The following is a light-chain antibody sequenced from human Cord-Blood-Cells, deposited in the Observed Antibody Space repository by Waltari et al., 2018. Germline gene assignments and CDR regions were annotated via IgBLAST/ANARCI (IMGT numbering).Light chain of an antibody. CDR2: GKN. Sequence: SSELTQDPAVSVALGQTVRITCQGDSLRSYYASWYQQKPGQAPGLVIYGKNNRPSGIPDRFSGSSSGNTASLTITGAQAEDEADSYCNSRDSSGNHVVFGGGTKLTVL. CDR3: NSRDSSGNHVV. CDR1: SLRSYY. J-gene: IGLJ2*01. V-gene: IGLV3-19*01.